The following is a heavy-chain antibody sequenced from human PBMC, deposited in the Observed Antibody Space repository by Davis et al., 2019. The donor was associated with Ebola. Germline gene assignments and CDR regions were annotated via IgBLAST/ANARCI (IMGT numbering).Heavy chain of an antibody. Sequence: PGGSLRLSCAASGFTYGNYAMSWVRQAPGKGLEWVSAISGSGGSTYYADSVKGRFTISRDNSKNTLYLQMNSLRAEDTAVYYCAKGGWDHWALDYWGQGTLVTVSS. CDR1: GFTYGNYA. CDR2: ISGSGGST. D-gene: IGHD1-26*01. J-gene: IGHJ4*02. CDR3: AKGGWDHWALDY. V-gene: IGHV3-23*01.